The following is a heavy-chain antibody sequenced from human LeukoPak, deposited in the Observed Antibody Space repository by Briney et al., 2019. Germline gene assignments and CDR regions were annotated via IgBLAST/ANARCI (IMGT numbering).Heavy chain of an antibody. J-gene: IGHJ4*02. CDR1: GASISSGCYS. CDR2: IYYSEST. V-gene: IGHV4-30-4*07. D-gene: IGHD6-13*01. Sequence: SETLSLTCAVSGASISSGCYSWSWIRQPPGKGLERFVYIYYSESTYYNPSLKSRVTISVDQSKNQFSLNLNSVTAADTAVYYCARDPAVVGREGIYFDYWGQGTLVTVSS. CDR3: ARDPAVVGREGIYFDY.